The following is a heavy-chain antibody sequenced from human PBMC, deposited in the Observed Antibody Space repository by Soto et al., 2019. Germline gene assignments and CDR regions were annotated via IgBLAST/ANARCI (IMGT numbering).Heavy chain of an antibody. CDR3: ARSPWGVPAAMGWFDP. J-gene: IGHJ5*02. Sequence: PGESLKISCKGSGYSFTSYWIGWVRQMPGKGLEWMGIIYPGDSDTRYSPSFQGQVTISADKSISTAYLQWSSLKASDTAMYYCARSPWGVPAAMGWFDPWGQGTLVTVSS. D-gene: IGHD2-2*01. CDR2: IYPGDSDT. V-gene: IGHV5-51*01. CDR1: GYSFTSYW.